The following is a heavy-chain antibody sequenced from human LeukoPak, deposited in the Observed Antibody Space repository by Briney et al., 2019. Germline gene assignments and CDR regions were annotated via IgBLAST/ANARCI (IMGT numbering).Heavy chain of an antibody. CDR1: GFTFRSYV. J-gene: IGHJ4*02. D-gene: IGHD1-1*01. CDR2: ISGSGDSP. CDR3: AKLVDWNYFDY. V-gene: IGHV3-23*01. Sequence: GGSLRVSCVASGFTFRSYVMSWVRQAPGKGLEWVSSISGSGDSPSYADSVKGRATISRDNSKNTLYLQMSSLRAEDTAVYYCAKLVDWNYFDYWGQGTLVTVSS.